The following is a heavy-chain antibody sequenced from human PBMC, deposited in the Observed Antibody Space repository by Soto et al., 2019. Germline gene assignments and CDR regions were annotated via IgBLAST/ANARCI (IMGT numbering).Heavy chain of an antibody. CDR2: IIPILGIA. J-gene: IGHJ3*02. CDR3: AAPGGGGAFDI. V-gene: IGHV1-69*02. D-gene: IGHD3-10*01. Sequence: QVQLVQSGAEVKKPGSSVKVSCKASGGTFSSYTISWVRQAPGQGLEWMGRIIPILGIANYAQKFQGRVTITADKSTGTAYMGLSSLRSEDTAVYYCAAPGGGGAFDIWGQGTMVTVSS. CDR1: GGTFSSYT.